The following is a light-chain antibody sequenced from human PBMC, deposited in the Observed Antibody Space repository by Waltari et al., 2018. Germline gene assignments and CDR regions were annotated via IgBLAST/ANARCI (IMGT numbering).Light chain of an antibody. J-gene: IGKJ1*01. CDR2: KAS. Sequence: DIQMTQSPSTLSASVGDRVTITCRASQSLNNWLAWFQQNPGKAPKVLIYKASILESGVPSRFSGSVSGTEFTLTISSLQPDDFGSYYCQQYQKSPWTFGQGTKVEIK. V-gene: IGKV1-5*03. CDR1: QSLNNW. CDR3: QQYQKSPWT.